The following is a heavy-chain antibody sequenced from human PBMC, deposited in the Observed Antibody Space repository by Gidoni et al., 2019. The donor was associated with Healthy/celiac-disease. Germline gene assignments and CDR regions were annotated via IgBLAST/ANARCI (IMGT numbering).Heavy chain of an antibody. CDR1: GFTFRSYW. J-gene: IGHJ4*02. Sequence: EVHLVESGGGLVQPGGSLRLSCSASGFTFRSYWMRWVRQAPGKGLECVANIKKDGSEKYYVDSVKGRFTISRDNAKNSLYLQMNSLRAEDTAVYYCARPVSSSWYGAYYFDYWGQGTLVTVSS. CDR2: IKKDGSEK. D-gene: IGHD6-13*01. V-gene: IGHV3-7*01. CDR3: ARPVSSSWYGAYYFDY.